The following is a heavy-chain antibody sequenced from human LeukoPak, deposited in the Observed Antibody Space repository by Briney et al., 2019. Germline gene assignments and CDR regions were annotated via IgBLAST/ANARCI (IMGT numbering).Heavy chain of an antibody. V-gene: IGHV1-69*05. J-gene: IGHJ6*03. CDR1: GGTFSSYA. CDR3: ATEGSEATGSPSYYYYYMDV. Sequence: SVKVSCKASGGTFSSYAISWVRQAPGQGLEWMGGIIPIFGTANYAQKFQGRVTITTDESTSTAYMELSSLRSEDTAVYCCATEGSEATGSPSYYYYYMDVWGKGTTVTVSS. CDR2: IIPIFGTA. D-gene: IGHD5-12*01.